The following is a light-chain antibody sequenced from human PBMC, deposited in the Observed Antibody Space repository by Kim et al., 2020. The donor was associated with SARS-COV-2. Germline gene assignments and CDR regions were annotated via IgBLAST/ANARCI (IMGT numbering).Light chain of an antibody. J-gene: IGLJ3*02. CDR3: NSRDGSGVHLRV. V-gene: IGLV3-19*01. CDR1: SLRNYY. CDR2: NKN. Sequence: SSELTQDPAVSVALGQTVRITCQGDSLRNYYASWYQQKPGQAPVLVIYNKNNRPSGIPDRFSGSSSGNTASLTITGAQAEDEADYYCNSRDGSGVHLRVF.